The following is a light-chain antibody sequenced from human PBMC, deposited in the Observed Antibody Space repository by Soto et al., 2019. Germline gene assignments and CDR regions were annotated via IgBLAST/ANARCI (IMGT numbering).Light chain of an antibody. Sequence: QSALTQPASVSGSPGQSITISCTGSISDVGSYDLVSWYQQHPGKAPKLMIYQVSRRPSGVSNRFFGSKSGNTASLAISGLQPEDEADYYCSSYTTTYNYVFGTGTKLTVL. J-gene: IGLJ1*01. CDR2: QVS. V-gene: IGLV2-14*02. CDR3: SSYTTTYNYV. CDR1: ISDVGSYDL.